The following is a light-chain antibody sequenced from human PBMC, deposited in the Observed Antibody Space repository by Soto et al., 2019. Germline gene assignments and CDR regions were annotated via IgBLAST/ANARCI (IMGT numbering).Light chain of an antibody. J-gene: IGLJ2*01. CDR3: CSYAGSYTFVV. CDR1: SSDVGGYNY. Sequence: ALTQPRSVSGSPGQSVTLSCTGTSSDVGGYNYVSWYQQHPGKAPKLMIYDVSKRPSGVPDRFSGSKSGNTASLTISGLQAEDEADYYCCSYAGSYTFVVFGGGTKLTVL. CDR2: DVS. V-gene: IGLV2-11*01.